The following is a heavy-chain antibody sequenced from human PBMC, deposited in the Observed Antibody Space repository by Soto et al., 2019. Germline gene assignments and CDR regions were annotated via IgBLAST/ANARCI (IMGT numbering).Heavy chain of an antibody. V-gene: IGHV1-69*06. CDR1: GGTFSNYV. CDR2: IIPISGAA. Sequence: QVQLVQSGAEVKKPGSSVKVSCKASGGTFSNYVVNWVRQAPGQGLEGMGRIIPISGAANYAQKFQGRVTITADKSTSTSYMELSNLRSEDTAVYYCGSGMTRTVVPYFDFWGQGTLVTVSS. CDR3: GSGMTRTVVPYFDF. J-gene: IGHJ4*02. D-gene: IGHD1-7*01.